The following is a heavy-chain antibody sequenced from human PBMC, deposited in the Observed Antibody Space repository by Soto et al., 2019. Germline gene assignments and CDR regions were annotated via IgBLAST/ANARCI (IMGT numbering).Heavy chain of an antibody. CDR1: GDTFTSYY. V-gene: IGHV1-46*01. D-gene: IGHD3-16*01. CDR3: ARSSGGNVGILIAGSNWFVP. Sequence: ASVKVSCKAPGDTFTSYYLNWVRQAPGQGLEWMGVINPHGGSTKHAQKFQGRITITRDTSRSTVYLELRSLRSDDTAMYSCARSSGGNVGILIAGSNWFVPWDKGTLVTVAS. CDR2: INPHGGST. J-gene: IGHJ5*02.